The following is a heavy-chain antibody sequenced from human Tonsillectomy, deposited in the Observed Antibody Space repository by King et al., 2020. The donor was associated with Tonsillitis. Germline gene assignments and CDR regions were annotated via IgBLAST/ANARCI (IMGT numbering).Heavy chain of an antibody. CDR1: GFTFSSYA. J-gene: IGHJ3*02. V-gene: IGHV3-23*04. CDR2: ISGSCGST. CDR3: AKDGNGDYGWEAFDI. D-gene: IGHD4-17*01. Sequence: VQLVESGGGLVQPGGSLRLSCAASGFTFSSYAMNWVRQAPGKGLEWCATISGSCGSTYYADSVQGRFTISRDNSKNTVYLQMNSLRAEDTALYFCAKDGNGDYGWEAFDIWGQGTMVTVSS.